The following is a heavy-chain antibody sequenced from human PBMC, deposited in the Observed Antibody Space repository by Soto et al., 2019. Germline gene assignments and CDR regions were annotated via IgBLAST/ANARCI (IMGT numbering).Heavy chain of an antibody. D-gene: IGHD3-3*01. CDR3: ASSTAHYDFWSGYPYCYYMDV. J-gene: IGHJ6*03. CDR1: GYTFTSYY. Sequence: QVQLVQSGAEVKKPGASVKVSCKASGYTFTSYYMHWVRQAPGQGLEWMGIINTSGGSTSHAQKFPGRVTITRDTSTTAVYMELSSLRSEDTAVYYCASSTAHYDFWSGYPYCYYMDVWGRGTTVTVSS. CDR2: INTSGGST. V-gene: IGHV1-46*03.